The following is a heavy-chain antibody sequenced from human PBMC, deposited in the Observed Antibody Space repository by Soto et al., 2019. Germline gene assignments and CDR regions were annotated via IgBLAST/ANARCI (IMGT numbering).Heavy chain of an antibody. CDR1: GFTFSNFA. CDR3: AKIAGFGEREYDTY. J-gene: IGHJ4*02. Sequence: EVQLLESGGGLVQPGGSLRLSCAASGFTFSNFAMSWVRQAPGKGLEWVSTINGCGAGTYYADSVKGRFTISRDNSKDTLYVKVSSLSGEDAPIFYCAKIAGFGEREYDTYWGQGTLVPVS. D-gene: IGHD3-16*01. V-gene: IGHV3-23*01. CDR2: INGCGAGT.